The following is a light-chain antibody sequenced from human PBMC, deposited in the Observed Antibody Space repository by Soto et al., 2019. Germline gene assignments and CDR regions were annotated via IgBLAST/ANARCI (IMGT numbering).Light chain of an antibody. Sequence: QSALTQPASVSGSPGQSITISCTGTSSDVGGYNYVSWYQQHPGKAPKLMIYDVSNRPSGVSNRFSGSKSGNTASLTISGLQDEDAAYYYCSSYTSSSTLYVFGTGTKLTV. CDR2: DVS. CDR1: SSDVGGYNY. V-gene: IGLV2-14*01. J-gene: IGLJ1*01. CDR3: SSYTSSSTLYV.